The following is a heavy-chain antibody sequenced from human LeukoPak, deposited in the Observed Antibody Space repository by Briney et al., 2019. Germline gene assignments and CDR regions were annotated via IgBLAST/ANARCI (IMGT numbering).Heavy chain of an antibody. D-gene: IGHD5-24*01. CDR3: ARSDGYLDR. CDR1: GYRFTSFW. CDR2: IFPGDSDT. Sequence: GESLKISCKASGYRFTSFWIAWVRQMPGKGLEWMGFIFPGDSDTRYSPSFRGQVTISADKSITTAYLQWNTLRASDTAIYYCARSDGYLDRWGQGTLVTVSS. J-gene: IGHJ5*02. V-gene: IGHV5-51*01.